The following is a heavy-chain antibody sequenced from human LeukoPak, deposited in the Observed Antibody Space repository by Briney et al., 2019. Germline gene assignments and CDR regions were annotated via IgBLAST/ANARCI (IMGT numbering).Heavy chain of an antibody. D-gene: IGHD3-22*01. CDR2: IYYSGST. J-gene: IGHJ3*02. V-gene: IGHV4-59*01. CDR3: ASSNYYDSSGYYLELAKPDAFDI. Sequence: NPSETLSLTCTVSGGSISSYYWSWIRQPPGKGLEWIGYIYYSGSTNYNPSLKSRVTISVDTSKNQFSLKLSSVTAADTAVYYCASSNYYDSSGYYLELAKPDAFDIWGQGTMVTVSS. CDR1: GGSISSYY.